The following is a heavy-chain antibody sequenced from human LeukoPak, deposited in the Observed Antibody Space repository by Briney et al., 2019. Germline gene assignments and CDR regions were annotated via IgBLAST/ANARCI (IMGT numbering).Heavy chain of an antibody. Sequence: GGSVSLFCAPSGLTFSSHAMGWARHAPGGGREWDSAISVGGRNTYHAPSVQGRPTISRVKSKNTLCQQMNSLRSEDPAVYYCPKPDMVATIGSSAYWGQGTLVTVAS. D-gene: IGHD5-12*01. CDR3: PKPDMVATIGSSAY. V-gene: IGHV3-23*01. CDR2: ISVGGRNT. J-gene: IGHJ4*02. CDR1: GLTFSSHA.